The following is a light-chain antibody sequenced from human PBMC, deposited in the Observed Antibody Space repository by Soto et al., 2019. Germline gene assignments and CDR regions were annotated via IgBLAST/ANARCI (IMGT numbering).Light chain of an antibody. Sequence: ETVLTQSPGTVSLSPGESDTLSGRASQSIGKSYLAWFQHKPGQAPRLLIYGASTRATGIPDRFRGSGSGTDFTLTVSRLESEDFAVYYCQQYAESPLTFGGGTKVEIK. V-gene: IGKV3-20*01. J-gene: IGKJ4*01. CDR1: QSIGKSY. CDR3: QQYAESPLT. CDR2: GAS.